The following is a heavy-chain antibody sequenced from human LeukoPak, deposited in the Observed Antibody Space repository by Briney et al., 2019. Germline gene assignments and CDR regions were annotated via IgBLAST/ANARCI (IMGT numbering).Heavy chain of an antibody. CDR3: AREKGGGDYYGDY. J-gene: IGHJ4*02. Sequence: ASVTVSCKASGYTLCKFAMNWVRQAPGQGLERMGWINTITGNPTYAQGFTGRFAFSLDTSVSTTYLQISDLKADDTAIYYCAREKGGGDYYGDYWGLGTLVSVFS. D-gene: IGHD2-21*01. CDR1: GYTLCKFA. CDR2: INTITGNP. V-gene: IGHV7-4-1*02.